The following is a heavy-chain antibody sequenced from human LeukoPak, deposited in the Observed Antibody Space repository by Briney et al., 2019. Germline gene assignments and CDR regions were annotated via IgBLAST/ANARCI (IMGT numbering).Heavy chain of an antibody. Sequence: GGSLRLSCVASGFTVQSNAITWVRQAPGKGLEWVSAISGSGGSTYYADSVKGRFTISRDNSKNTLYLQMNSLRAEDTAVYYCAKDGGLLWFGELPRTFYYMDVWGKGTTVTVSS. J-gene: IGHJ6*03. V-gene: IGHV3-23*01. CDR3: AKDGGLLWFGELPRTFYYMDV. CDR1: GFTVQSNA. CDR2: ISGSGGST. D-gene: IGHD3-10*01.